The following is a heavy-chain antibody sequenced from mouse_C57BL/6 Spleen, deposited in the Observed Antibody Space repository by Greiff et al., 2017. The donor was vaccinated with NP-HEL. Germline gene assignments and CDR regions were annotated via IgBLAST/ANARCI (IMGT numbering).Heavy chain of an antibody. CDR2: IDPEDGDT. CDR3: TTVYDRAWFAY. V-gene: IGHV14-1*01. J-gene: IGHJ3*01. CDR1: GFNIKDYY. Sequence: VQLQQSGSELVRPGASVKLSCTASGFNIKDYYMHWVKQRPEQGLEWIGRIDPEDGDTEYAPKFQGKATMTADTSSNTAYLQLSSLTSEDTAVYYCTTVYDRAWFAYWGQGTLVTVSA. D-gene: IGHD2-3*01.